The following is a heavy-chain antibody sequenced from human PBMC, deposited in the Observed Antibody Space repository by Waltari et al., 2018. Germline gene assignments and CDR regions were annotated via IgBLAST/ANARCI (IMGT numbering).Heavy chain of an antibody. CDR3: AREMYCSSTSCSDV. V-gene: IGHV3-74*01. CDR1: GFTFSSYW. D-gene: IGHD2-2*01. Sequence: EVQLVESGGGLVQPGGSLRLSCAASGFTFSSYWMHWVRQAPGKGLVWGSRINSDGSSTSYADSVKGRFTISRDNAKNTLYLQMNSLRAEDTAVYYCAREMYCSSTSCSDVWGQGTTVTVSS. CDR2: INSDGSST. J-gene: IGHJ6*02.